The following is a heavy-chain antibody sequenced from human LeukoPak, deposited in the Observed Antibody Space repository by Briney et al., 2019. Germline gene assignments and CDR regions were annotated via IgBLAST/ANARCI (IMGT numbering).Heavy chain of an antibody. CDR1: GGTFSSYA. Sequence: ASVKVSCKASGGTFSSYAISWVRQAPGQGLEWMGGIIPNFGTANYAQKFQGRVTITADESTSTAYMELSSLRSEDTAVYYCARGGRHYYYYYYMDVWGKGTTVTISS. J-gene: IGHJ6*03. V-gene: IGHV1-69*13. CDR3: ARGGRHYYYYYYMDV. CDR2: IIPNFGTA. D-gene: IGHD3-16*01.